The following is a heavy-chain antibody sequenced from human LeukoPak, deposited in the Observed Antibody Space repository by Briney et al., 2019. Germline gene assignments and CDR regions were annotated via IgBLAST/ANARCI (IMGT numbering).Heavy chain of an antibody. V-gene: IGHV3-21*01. CDR1: GFTFSSYS. J-gene: IGHJ4*02. CDR3: ARVAQDSSSWPQLYYFDY. Sequence: EGSLRLSCAASGFTFSSYSMNWVRQAPGKGLEWISSISSSSSYIYYADSVKGRFTISRDNAKNSLYLQMNSLRAEDTAVYYCARVAQDSSSWPQLYYFDYWGQGTLVTVSS. D-gene: IGHD6-13*01. CDR2: ISSSSSYI.